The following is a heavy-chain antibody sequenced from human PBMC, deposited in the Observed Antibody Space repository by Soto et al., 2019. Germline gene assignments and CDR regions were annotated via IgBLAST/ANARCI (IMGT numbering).Heavy chain of an antibody. D-gene: IGHD3-10*01. CDR3: AKVSRKGSAIDFDY. Sequence: QVQLVQSGAELKKPGASVKVSCKASGYTFSNYDMNWVRQATGQGPEWIGWVNPNNGDTGYAQKFQARVTLTTDLSTPTAYMELTSLRSEDTAIYYCAKVSRKGSAIDFDYWGQGTLITVSS. CDR2: VNPNNGDT. J-gene: IGHJ4*02. CDR1: GYTFSNYD. V-gene: IGHV1-8*01.